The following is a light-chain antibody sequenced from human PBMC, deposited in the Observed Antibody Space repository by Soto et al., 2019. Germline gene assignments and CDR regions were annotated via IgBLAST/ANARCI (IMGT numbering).Light chain of an antibody. CDR3: QQYSSYPLT. J-gene: IGKJ4*01. CDR1: QSVSRC. CDR2: DAS. Sequence: DIQMTQSPSTLSASVGDRVTIACRASQSVSRCLAWYQRKPGKAPKLLIYDASNLETGVPSRFSGSGSGTELTLTINSLQPDDFATYYCQQYSSYPLTFGGGTKVEIK. V-gene: IGKV1-5*01.